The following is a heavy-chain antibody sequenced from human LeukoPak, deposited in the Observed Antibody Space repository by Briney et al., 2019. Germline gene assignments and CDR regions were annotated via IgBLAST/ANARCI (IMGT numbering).Heavy chain of an antibody. J-gene: IGHJ4*02. CDR2: ISSSGSTI. V-gene: IGHV3-48*04. D-gene: IGHD2-15*01. Sequence: PGGSLRLSCAASGFTFSSYAMHWVRQAPGKGLEWVSYISSSGSTIYYADSVKGRFTISRDNAKNSLYLQMNSLRAEDTAVYYCAVNYCSGGSCYFNFDYWGQGTLVTVSS. CDR1: GFTFSSYA. CDR3: AVNYCSGGSCYFNFDY.